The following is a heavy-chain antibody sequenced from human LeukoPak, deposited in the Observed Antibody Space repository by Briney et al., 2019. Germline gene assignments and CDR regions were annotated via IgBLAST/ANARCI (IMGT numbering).Heavy chain of an antibody. CDR2: IYTRGST. CDR3: ARGRYCSADICAGGDAFDI. J-gene: IGHJ3*02. Sequence: SETLSLTCTVSGGSINNYYWSWIRQPAGKGLEWIGRIYTRGSTNYNPSLKSRVTMSVDTSKNQFSLKLSSVTAADTAVYYCARGRYCSADICAGGDAFDIWGQGTMVSVSS. V-gene: IGHV4-4*07. D-gene: IGHD2-15*01. CDR1: GGSINNYY.